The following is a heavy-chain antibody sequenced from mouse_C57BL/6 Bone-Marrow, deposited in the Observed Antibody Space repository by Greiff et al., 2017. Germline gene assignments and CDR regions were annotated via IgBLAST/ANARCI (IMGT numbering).Heavy chain of an antibody. CDR2: IEPEDGET. CDR3: ARRDGTYYFDY. V-gene: IGHV14-2*01. J-gene: IGHJ2*01. D-gene: IGHD2-3*01. Sequence: FQLLQSGAELVKPGASVKLSCTASGFNIQDYYMHWVKQRTEQGLEWFGRIEPEDGETKSAPKFQGKATITADTSSNTAYLQLRSLTSEDTAVYYCARRDGTYYFDYWGQGTTLTVSS. CDR1: GFNIQDYY.